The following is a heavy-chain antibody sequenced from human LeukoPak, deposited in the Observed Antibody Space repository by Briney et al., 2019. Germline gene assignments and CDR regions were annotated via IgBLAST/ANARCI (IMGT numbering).Heavy chain of an antibody. CDR1: GFTFSSYS. V-gene: IGHV3-48*04. CDR3: ARVDSGYTYGYLF. J-gene: IGHJ4*02. D-gene: IGHD5-18*01. Sequence: GGSLRLSCAASGFTFSSYSMNWVRQAPGKGLEWVSYISSSSSTIYYADSVKGRFTISRDNAKNSLYLQMNSLKGEDTAVYYCARVDSGYTYGYLFWGQGTLVTVSS. CDR2: ISSSSSTI.